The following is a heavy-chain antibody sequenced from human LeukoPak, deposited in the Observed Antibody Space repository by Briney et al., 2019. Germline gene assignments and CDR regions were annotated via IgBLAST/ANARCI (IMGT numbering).Heavy chain of an antibody. J-gene: IGHJ4*02. CDR3: ARSRYSYGSTSFDY. Sequence: SETLSLTCTVSGGSISSYYWSWIRQPPGKGLEWIGYIYYSGSTNYNPSLKSRVTISVDTSKNQFSLKLSSVTAADTAVYYCARSRYSYGSTSFDYWGQGTLVTVSS. CDR2: IYYSGST. CDR1: GGSISSYY. V-gene: IGHV4-59*01. D-gene: IGHD5-18*01.